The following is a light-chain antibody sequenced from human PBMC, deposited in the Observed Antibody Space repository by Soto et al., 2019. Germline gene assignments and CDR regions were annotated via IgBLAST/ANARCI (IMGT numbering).Light chain of an antibody. Sequence: IQMTQSPSTLSASVGDRVTITCRASQSVSDWLPWYQQKPGKAPKLLIYDASRLESAVPSRFSGSGSQTEFTLPISSLHPDDFATYYCHQYNSYTWTFGQGTKVELK. J-gene: IGKJ1*01. CDR3: HQYNSYTWT. V-gene: IGKV1-5*01. CDR1: QSVSDW. CDR2: DAS.